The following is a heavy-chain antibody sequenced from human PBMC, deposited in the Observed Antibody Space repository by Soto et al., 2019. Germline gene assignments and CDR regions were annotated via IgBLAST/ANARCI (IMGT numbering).Heavy chain of an antibody. CDR2: IWYDGSNK. D-gene: IGHD6-19*01. J-gene: IGHJ4*02. CDR1: GFTFSSYG. V-gene: IGHV3-33*01. CDR3: AREYSSGWYFDY. Sequence: QVQLVESGGGVVQPGRSLRLSCAASGFTFSSYGMHWVRQAPGKGLEWVAVIWYDGSNKYYADSVKGRFTISRDNSKNPLYLQMNSLRAEDTAVYYCAREYSSGWYFDYWGQGTLVTVSS.